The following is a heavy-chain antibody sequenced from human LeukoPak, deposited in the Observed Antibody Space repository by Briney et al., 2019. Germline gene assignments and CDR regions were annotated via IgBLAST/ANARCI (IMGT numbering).Heavy chain of an antibody. CDR1: GFTFSTYI. V-gene: IGHV3-21*01. Sequence: GGSLRLSCAASGFTFSTYIMNWVRQTPGKGLEWVSSIGTSTSYIYYADSVKGRFTISRDNAKNSLYLEMNSLRAEDTAVYYCASLSYYFDYWGQGTLVTVSS. CDR3: ASLSYYFDY. J-gene: IGHJ4*02. CDR2: IGTSTSYI.